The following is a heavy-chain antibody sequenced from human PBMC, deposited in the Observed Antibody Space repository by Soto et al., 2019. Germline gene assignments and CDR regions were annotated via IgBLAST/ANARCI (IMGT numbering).Heavy chain of an antibody. J-gene: IGHJ4*02. V-gene: IGHV1-69*13. D-gene: IGHD5-18*01. Sequence: SVKVSCKASGGTFSSYAISWVRQAPGQGLEWMGGIIPIFGTANYAQKFQGRVTITADESTSTAYMELSSLRSEDTAVYYCARPSGRGYSYGPFDYWGQGTLVTVSS. CDR1: GGTFSSYA. CDR2: IIPIFGTA. CDR3: ARPSGRGYSYGPFDY.